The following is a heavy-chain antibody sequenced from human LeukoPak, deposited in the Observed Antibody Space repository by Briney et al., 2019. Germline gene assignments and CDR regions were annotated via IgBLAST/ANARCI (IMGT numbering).Heavy chain of an antibody. CDR1: GFTFRSYW. CDR2: IKQDGSEK. D-gene: IGHD1-26*01. J-gene: IGHJ4*02. CDR3: ARGGTYYYHYFDY. V-gene: IGHV3-7*05. Sequence: GGSLRLSCVASGFTFRSYWMNWVGKAPGKGREWVANIKQDGSEKYYVDSVKGRFTISRDNAKSSLYLQMNSLRAEDTAVYYCARGGTYYYHYFDYWGQGTLVTVSS.